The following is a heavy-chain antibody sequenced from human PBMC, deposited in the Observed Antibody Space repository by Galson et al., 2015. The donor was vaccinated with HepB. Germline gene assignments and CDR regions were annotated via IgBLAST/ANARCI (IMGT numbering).Heavy chain of an antibody. D-gene: IGHD3-22*01. J-gene: IGHJ4*02. CDR3: ARDSGRGDSSGYGFLYY. Sequence: LRLSCAASGFTFSSYGMHWVRQAPGKGLEWVAVIWYDGSNKYYADSVKGRFTISRDNSKNTLYLQMNSLRAEDTAVYYCARDSGRGDSSGYGFLYYWGQGTLVTVSS. CDR1: GFTFSSYG. V-gene: IGHV3-33*08. CDR2: IWYDGSNK.